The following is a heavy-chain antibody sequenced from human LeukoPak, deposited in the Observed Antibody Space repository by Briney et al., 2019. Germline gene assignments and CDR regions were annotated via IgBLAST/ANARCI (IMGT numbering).Heavy chain of an antibody. J-gene: IGHJ4*02. V-gene: IGHV4-39*07. CDR2: IYYIGNT. CDR3: ARYQTGTMFAV. Sequence: PSETLSLICTVSVGSISSSSYYWGWIRQPPGKGLEWIGTIYYIGNTYYNPSLRSRITMSLDTYENQLSLKLYSVTDADTAIYYCARYQTGTMFAVWGQGTLVTISS. D-gene: IGHD1/OR15-1a*01. CDR1: VGSISSSSYY.